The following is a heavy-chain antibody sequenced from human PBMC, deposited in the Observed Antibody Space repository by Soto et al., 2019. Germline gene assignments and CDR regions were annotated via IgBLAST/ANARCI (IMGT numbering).Heavy chain of an antibody. Sequence: QVQLVQSGAEVKKPGSSVKVSCKASGGTFSSYAISWVRQAPGQGLEWMGGIIPIFGTANYAQKFQGRVTITADESTSTAYMELSSLRSEDTAVYYCARGGGSGLTDYYYGMDVWGQGTTVTVSS. CDR2: IIPIFGTA. D-gene: IGHD6-19*01. CDR3: ARGGGSGLTDYYYGMDV. J-gene: IGHJ6*02. V-gene: IGHV1-69*12. CDR1: GGTFSSYA.